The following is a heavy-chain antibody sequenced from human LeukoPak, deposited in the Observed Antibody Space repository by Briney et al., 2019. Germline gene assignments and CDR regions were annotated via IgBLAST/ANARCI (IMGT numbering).Heavy chain of an antibody. CDR2: ICYSGST. J-gene: IGHJ3*02. Sequence: SETLSLTCSVSYGSISGYYWSWIRQSPGKELVWIGYICYSGSTNYNPSLKSRVTISADMSKNQVSLKLSSVTAADTALYYCARHFTYYYDSSGYPRDSFDIWGHGTLGTVSS. CDR3: ARHFTYYYDSSGYPRDSFDI. D-gene: IGHD3-22*01. CDR1: YGSISGYY. V-gene: IGHV4-59*08.